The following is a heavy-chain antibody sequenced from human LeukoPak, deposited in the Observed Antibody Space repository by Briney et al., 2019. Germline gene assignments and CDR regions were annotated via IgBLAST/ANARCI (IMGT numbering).Heavy chain of an antibody. J-gene: IGHJ6*03. CDR3: ARGPQRGSFYYYYYYMDV. CDR2: IYTSGST. V-gene: IGHV4-4*07. D-gene: IGHD3-10*01. Sequence: PSETLSLTCTVSGGSISSYYWSWIRQPAGKGLEWIGRIYTSGSTNYNPSLKSRVTMSVDTSKNQFSLKLSSVTAADTAVYYCARGPQRGSFYYYYYYMDVWGKGTTVTVSS. CDR1: GGSISSYY.